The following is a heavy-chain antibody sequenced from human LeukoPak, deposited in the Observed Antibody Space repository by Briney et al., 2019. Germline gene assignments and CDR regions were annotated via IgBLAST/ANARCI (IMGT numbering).Heavy chain of an antibody. CDR2: ISSGGSPI. V-gene: IGHV3-48*03. J-gene: IGHJ3*02. CDR1: GFTVSTYE. Sequence: PGGSLRLSCAASGFTVSTYEMSWVRQAPGKGLEWVSYISSGGSPIYYADSVKGRFTISRDNAKNSLFLQMNSLRAEDTAVYYCAGENTEDAFDIWGQGTMVTVSS. CDR3: AGENTEDAFDI. D-gene: IGHD1/OR15-1a*01.